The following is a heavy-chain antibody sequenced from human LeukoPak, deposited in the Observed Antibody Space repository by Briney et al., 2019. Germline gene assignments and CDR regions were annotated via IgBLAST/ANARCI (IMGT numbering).Heavy chain of an antibody. D-gene: IGHD1-14*01. V-gene: IGHV3-30*03. CDR1: GFTLSSYD. Sequence: PGRSLRLSCAASGFTLSSYDMHWVRQAPGKGLEWVAVISYDGSNKYYADSVKGRFTISRDNAKNSLYLQMNSLRAEDTAVYYCARVHPGYKSAFLRAFDMWGQGTMVIVSS. J-gene: IGHJ3*02. CDR2: ISYDGSNK. CDR3: ARVHPGYKSAFLRAFDM.